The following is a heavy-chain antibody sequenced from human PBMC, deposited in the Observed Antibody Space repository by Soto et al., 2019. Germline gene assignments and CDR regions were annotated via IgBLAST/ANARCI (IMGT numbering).Heavy chain of an antibody. CDR3: ARHPPYCSGGSCYSEFDY. CDR2: IYYSGST. D-gene: IGHD2-15*01. CDR1: GGSISSSSYY. J-gene: IGHJ4*02. Sequence: SETLSLTCTVSGGSISSSSYYWGWIRQPPGKGLEWIGSIYYSGSTYYNPSLKSRVTISVDTSKNQFSLKLSSVTAADTAVYYCARHPPYCSGGSCYSEFDYWGQGTLVTVS. V-gene: IGHV4-39*01.